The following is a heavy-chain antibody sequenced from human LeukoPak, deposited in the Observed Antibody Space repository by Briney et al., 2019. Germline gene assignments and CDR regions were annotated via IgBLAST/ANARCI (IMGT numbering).Heavy chain of an antibody. CDR2: MNPNTGIP. V-gene: IGHV1-8*01. CDR1: AYTFTSYD. D-gene: IGHD6-6*01. CDR3: TRRGPTARTFEY. Sequence: AGVQVSCKASAYTFTSYDINWVRQAPGQGLEWMGWMNPNTGIPGYAQKFQGRVTMTRDTYISTTYMELSNLRSEDTAVYYCTRRGPTARTFEYWGQGTLVTVSS. J-gene: IGHJ4*02.